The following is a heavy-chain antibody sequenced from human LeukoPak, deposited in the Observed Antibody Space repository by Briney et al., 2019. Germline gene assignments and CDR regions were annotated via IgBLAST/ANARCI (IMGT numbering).Heavy chain of an antibody. D-gene: IGHD3-9*01. CDR1: GYTFTSYA. Sequence: ASVKVSCKASGYTFTSYAMNWVRQAPGQGLEWMGWINTNTGNPTYAQGFTGRFVFSLDTSVSTAYLQISSLKAEDTAVYYCARVFGLRYFDWLSGVDYWGQGTLVTVSS. V-gene: IGHV7-4-1*02. CDR2: INTNTGNP. J-gene: IGHJ4*02. CDR3: ARVFGLRYFDWLSGVDY.